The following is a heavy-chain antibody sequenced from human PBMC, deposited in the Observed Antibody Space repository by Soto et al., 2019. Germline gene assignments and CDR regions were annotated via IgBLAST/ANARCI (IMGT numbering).Heavy chain of an antibody. V-gene: IGHV1-2*04. J-gene: IGHJ6*02. Sequence: EASVKVSCKASGYTFAGYYRHWVRQAPGQGLEWMGWINPNSGGTNYAQKFQGWVTMTRDTSISTAYMELSRLRSDDTAVYYCAREAPITGTTSPYYGMDVWGQGTTLTVSS. CDR1: GYTFAGYY. CDR2: INPNSGGT. CDR3: AREAPITGTTSPYYGMDV. D-gene: IGHD1-7*01.